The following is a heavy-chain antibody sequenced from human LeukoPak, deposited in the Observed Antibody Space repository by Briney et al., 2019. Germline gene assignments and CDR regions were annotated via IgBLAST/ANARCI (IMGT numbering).Heavy chain of an antibody. V-gene: IGHV4-34*01. CDR3: ARGPSGWYVLRYFQH. Sequence: PSETLSLTCAVYGGSFSGYYCSSIRQPPGKGLEWIGEINHSGSTNYNPSLKSRVTISVDTSKNQFSLKLSSVTAADTAVYYCARGPSGWYVLRYFQHWGQGTLVTVSS. J-gene: IGHJ1*01. D-gene: IGHD6-13*01. CDR2: INHSGST. CDR1: GGSFSGYY.